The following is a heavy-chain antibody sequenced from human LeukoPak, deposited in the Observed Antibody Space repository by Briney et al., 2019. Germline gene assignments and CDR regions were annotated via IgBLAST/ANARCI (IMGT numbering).Heavy chain of an antibody. CDR2: INPNSGAT. CDR1: GYTLTDYY. Sequence: ASVKVSCKASGYTLTDYYINWVRQAPEQGLEWMGWINPNSGATIYAQKFQGRVTMARDTSISTAYMDLTRLRSDDTAVYYCARGLLPSSWASRFDAWGQGTLVTVSS. D-gene: IGHD6-6*01. J-gene: IGHJ5*02. CDR3: ARGLLPSSWASRFDA. V-gene: IGHV1-2*02.